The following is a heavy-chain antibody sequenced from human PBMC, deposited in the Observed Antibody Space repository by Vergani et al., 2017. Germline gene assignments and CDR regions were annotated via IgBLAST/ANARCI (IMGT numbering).Heavy chain of an antibody. CDR1: GGTFSSYT. CDR3: ARGLWNPNWFDP. CDR2: IIPILGIA. J-gene: IGHJ5*02. V-gene: IGHV1-69*02. Sequence: QVQLVQSGAEVKKPGSSVKVSCKASGGTFSSYTISWVRQAPGQGLEWMGRIIPILGIANYAQKFQGRVTITADKSTSTAYMELSSLRSEDTAVYYCARGLWNPNWFDPWGQGTLVTVSS. D-gene: IGHD1-1*01.